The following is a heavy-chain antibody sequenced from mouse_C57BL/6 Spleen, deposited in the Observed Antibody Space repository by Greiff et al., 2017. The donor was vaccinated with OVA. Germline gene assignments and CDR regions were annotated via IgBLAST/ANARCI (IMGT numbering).Heavy chain of an antibody. V-gene: IGHV5-9-1*02. J-gene: IGHJ2*01. CDR1: GFTFSSYA. CDR3: TRESNSYYFDY. D-gene: IGHD2-5*01. CDR2: ISSGGDYI. Sequence: EVKLQESGEGLVKPGGSLKLSCAASGFTFSSYAMSWVRQTPEKRLEWVAYISSGGDYIYYADTVKGRFTISRDNARNTLYLQMSSLKSEDTAMYYCTRESNSYYFDYWGQGTTLTVSS.